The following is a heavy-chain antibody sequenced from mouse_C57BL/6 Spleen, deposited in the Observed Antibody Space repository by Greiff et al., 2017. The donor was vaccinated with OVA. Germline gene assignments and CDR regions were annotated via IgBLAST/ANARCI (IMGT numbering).Heavy chain of an antibody. CDR3: ARPDYSNSAWFAY. CDR1: GYTFTSYW. D-gene: IGHD2-5*01. V-gene: IGHV1-64*01. Sequence: QVQLQQPGAELVKPGASVKLSCKASGYTFTSYWMHWVKQRPGQGLEWIGMIHPNSGSTNYNEKFKSKATLTVDKSSSTAYMQLSSLTSEDSAVYYCARPDYSNSAWFAYWGQGTLVTVSA. CDR2: IHPNSGST. J-gene: IGHJ3*01.